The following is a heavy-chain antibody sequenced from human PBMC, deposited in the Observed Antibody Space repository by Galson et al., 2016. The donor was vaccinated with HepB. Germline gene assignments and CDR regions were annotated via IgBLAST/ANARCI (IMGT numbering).Heavy chain of an antibody. V-gene: IGHV3-21*01. CDR3: ARDILWFGELTRVYYFDY. D-gene: IGHD3-10*01. CDR2: ISSSSSYI. J-gene: IGHJ4*02. CDR1: GFTFSSYS. Sequence: SLRLSCAASGFTFSSYSMNWVRQAPGKGLEWVSSISSSSSYIHYADSVKGRFTISRDNAKNSLYLQMNSLRAEDTAVYYCARDILWFGELTRVYYFDYWGQGNLVTVSS.